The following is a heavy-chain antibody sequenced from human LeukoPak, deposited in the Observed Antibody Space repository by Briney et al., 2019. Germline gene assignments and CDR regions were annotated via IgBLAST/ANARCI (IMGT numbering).Heavy chain of an antibody. Sequence: GRSLRLSCAASGFTFSSYGMHWVRQAPGKGLEWVAVISYDGSNKYYADSVKGRFTISRDNSKDTLYLQMYSLRAEDTAVYYCAKGVVAVAGSGLDYWGQGTLVTVSS. CDR1: GFTFSSYG. J-gene: IGHJ4*02. D-gene: IGHD6-19*01. CDR3: AKGVVAVAGSGLDY. V-gene: IGHV3-30*18. CDR2: ISYDGSNK.